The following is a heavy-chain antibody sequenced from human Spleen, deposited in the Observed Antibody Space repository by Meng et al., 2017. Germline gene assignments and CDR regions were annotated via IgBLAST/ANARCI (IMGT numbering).Heavy chain of an antibody. V-gene: IGHV4-4*02. CDR1: GGSISSYNW. CDR3: ARGEGRQQLIRRPRFNP. J-gene: IGHJ5*02. CDR2: IYYTGST. D-gene: IGHD5-18*01. Sequence: VQWRESGPGLVKPSGTLSLPCAVSGGSISSYNWWTWVRQPPGKGLEWIGEIYYTGSTNYNPSLKSRLTISVDKSKNQFSLKLSSVTAADTAVYYCARGEGRQQLIRRPRFNPWGQGTLVTVSS.